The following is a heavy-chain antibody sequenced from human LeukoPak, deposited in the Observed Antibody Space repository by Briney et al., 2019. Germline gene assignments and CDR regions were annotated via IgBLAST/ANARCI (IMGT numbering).Heavy chain of an antibody. D-gene: IGHD6-19*01. CDR1: GYTFTSYG. Sequence: GASVKVSCKASGYTFTSYGISWVRQAPGQGLEWMGWISAYNGNTNYAQKLQGRVTMTTDTSTSTAYMELRSLRSDDAAVYYCARDQGSSGWYGAKRPPDYWGQGTLVTVSS. V-gene: IGHV1-18*01. CDR3: ARDQGSSGWYGAKRPPDY. J-gene: IGHJ4*02. CDR2: ISAYNGNT.